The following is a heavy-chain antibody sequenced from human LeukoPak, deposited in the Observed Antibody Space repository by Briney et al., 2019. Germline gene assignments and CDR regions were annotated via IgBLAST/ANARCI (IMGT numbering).Heavy chain of an antibody. CDR3: VRGPNWGLDY. Sequence: GASVKGSCKASGYTFTGYYIHWVRQAPGQGLEWMGWINPDSGGTIYVQKFQGRVTMTRDSPISTVYMELSRLSSDDTAVYYCVRGPNWGLDYWGQGTLVTVSS. V-gene: IGHV1-2*02. CDR2: INPDSGGT. J-gene: IGHJ4*02. D-gene: IGHD7-27*01. CDR1: GYTFTGYY.